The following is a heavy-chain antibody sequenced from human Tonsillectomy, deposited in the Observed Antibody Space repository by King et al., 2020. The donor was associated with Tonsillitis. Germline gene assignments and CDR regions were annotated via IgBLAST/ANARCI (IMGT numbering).Heavy chain of an antibody. CDR1: RFTFSSYS. Sequence: VQLVESGGGVVQPGTSLRLSCAASRFTFSSYSMHWVRQAPGKGLEWVAFISYDGSNKYYADSVKGRFTISRDNSKNTLYLQMNSPRAEDTAVYYCAAFDSAGYYGGFDYWGQGTLVTVSS. D-gene: IGHD3-22*01. CDR2: ISYDGSNK. J-gene: IGHJ4*02. V-gene: IGHV3-30-3*01. CDR3: AAFDSAGYYGGFDY.